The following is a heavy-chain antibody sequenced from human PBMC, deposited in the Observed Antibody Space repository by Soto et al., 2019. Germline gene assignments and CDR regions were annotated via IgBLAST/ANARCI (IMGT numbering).Heavy chain of an antibody. J-gene: IGHJ5*02. CDR2: IKEDGSAK. CDR1: GFMFSNYW. D-gene: IGHD4-17*01. Sequence: GSLRLSCEASGFMFSNYWMNWVRQAPGKGLQWVANIKEDGSAKSYVDSVKGRFTISRDNAKKSLYLQMNSLRVEDTAVYYCGRVSGYGDAVDPWGQGTLVTVSS. CDR3: GRVSGYGDAVDP. V-gene: IGHV3-7*03.